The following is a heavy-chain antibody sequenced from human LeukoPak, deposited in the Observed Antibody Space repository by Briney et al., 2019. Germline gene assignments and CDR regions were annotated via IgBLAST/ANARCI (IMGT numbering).Heavy chain of an antibody. CDR1: GGTFSSYA. CDR2: FIPIFGTA. CDR3: ASRGHRTFGGVIALYYFDY. Sequence: ASVKVSCKASGGTFSSYAISWVRQAPGQGLEGRGGFIPIFGTATYAQKFQGRVTITADESTSTAYMELSSLRSEDTAVYYCASRGHRTFGGVIALYYFDYWGQGTLVTVSS. V-gene: IGHV1-69*13. J-gene: IGHJ4*02. D-gene: IGHD3-16*02.